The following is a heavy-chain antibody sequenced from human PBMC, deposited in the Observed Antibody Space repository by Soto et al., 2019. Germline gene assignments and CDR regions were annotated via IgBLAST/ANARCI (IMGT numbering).Heavy chain of an antibody. J-gene: IGHJ4*02. CDR1: GGSISSGGYY. CDR2: IYYSASP. CDR3: ARGEGYCSGGNCFYFDF. D-gene: IGHD2-15*01. V-gene: IGHV4-31*03. Sequence: QVHLQEAGPGLVKPSQTLSLTCTVSGGSISSGGYYWSWIRQRPGKGLAWIGYIYYSASPHYNPSLKGRLSMSMDTSKNQCSLNLGSLTVADTAVYYCARGEGYCSGGNCFYFDFWGQGTLVTVSS.